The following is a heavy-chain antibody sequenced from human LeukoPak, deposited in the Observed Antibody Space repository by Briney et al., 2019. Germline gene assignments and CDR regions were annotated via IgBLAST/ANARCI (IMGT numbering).Heavy chain of an antibody. D-gene: IGHD3-22*01. V-gene: IGHV1-2*06. Sequence: ASVKVSCKASGYTFISYGISWVRQAPGQGLEWMGRINPNSGGTDYAQKFQGRVTMTRDTSISTAYMELSRLRSDDTAVYYCARERSGTYYYDSSRYGWFDPWGQGTLVTVSS. CDR1: GYTFISYG. J-gene: IGHJ5*02. CDR2: INPNSGGT. CDR3: ARERSGTYYYDSSRYGWFDP.